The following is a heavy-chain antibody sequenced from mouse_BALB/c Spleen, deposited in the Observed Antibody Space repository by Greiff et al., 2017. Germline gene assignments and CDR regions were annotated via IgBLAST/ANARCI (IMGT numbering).Heavy chain of an antibody. CDR3: ANPYFDV. J-gene: IGHJ1*01. V-gene: IGHV1-28*01. CDR1: GYSFTSYY. Sequence: EVQLQQSGPELMKPGASVKISCKASGYSFTSYYMHWVKQSHGKSLEWIGYIDPFNGGTSYNQKFKGKATLTVDKSSSTAYMHLSSLTSEDSAVYYCANPYFDVWGAGTTVTVSS. CDR2: IDPFNGGT.